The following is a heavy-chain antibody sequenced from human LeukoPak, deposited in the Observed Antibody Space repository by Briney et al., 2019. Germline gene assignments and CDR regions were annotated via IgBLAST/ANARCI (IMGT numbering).Heavy chain of an antibody. CDR1: GFTFTSSA. CDR3: AASEVELVHLYYYYGMDV. Sequence: ASVKVSCKASGFTFTSSAVQWVRQARGQRLEWIGWIVVGSGNTNYARKFQERVTITRDMSTSTAYMELSSLRSEDTAVYYCAASEVELVHLYYYYGMDVWGQRTTVTVSS. D-gene: IGHD6-6*01. CDR2: IVVGSGNT. J-gene: IGHJ6*02. V-gene: IGHV1-58*01.